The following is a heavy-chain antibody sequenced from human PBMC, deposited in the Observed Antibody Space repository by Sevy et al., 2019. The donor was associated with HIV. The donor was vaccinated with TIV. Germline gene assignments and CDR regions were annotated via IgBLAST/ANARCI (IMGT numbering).Heavy chain of an antibody. CDR1: GYTLTELS. CDR3: ATDTFVAGKAKGIYSRVSHY. CDR2: FDPEEGET. Sequence: ASVKVSCKVSGYTLTELSMHWVRQAPGKGLEWMGGFDPEEGETIYAQKFQGRVTMTEDTSTDTAYLELSSLRSEETVVYYCATDTFVAGKAKGIYSRVSHYWGQGTLVTVSS. J-gene: IGHJ4*02. V-gene: IGHV1-24*01. D-gene: IGHD6-19*01.